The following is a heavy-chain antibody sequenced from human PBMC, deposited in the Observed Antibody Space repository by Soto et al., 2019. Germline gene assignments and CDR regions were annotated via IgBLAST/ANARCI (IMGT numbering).Heavy chain of an antibody. J-gene: IGHJ5*02. CDR1: GGSISSSSYY. Sequence: PSETLSLTCTGSGGSISSSSYYWGWIRQPPGKGLEWIGSIYYSGSTYYNPSLKSRVTMSVDTSKNQFSLKLSSVTAADTAVYSCARHWNYYDSAFPNWFDPWGQGALVTVSS. CDR2: IYYSGST. D-gene: IGHD3-22*01. V-gene: IGHV4-39*01. CDR3: ARHWNYYDSAFPNWFDP.